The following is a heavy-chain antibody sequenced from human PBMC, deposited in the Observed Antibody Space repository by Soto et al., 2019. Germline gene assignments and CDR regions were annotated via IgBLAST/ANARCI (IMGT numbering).Heavy chain of an antibody. D-gene: IGHD3-10*01. CDR2: IIPTFGTG. CDR1: GGTFNNYA. J-gene: IGHJ6*02. Sequence: QVLLVQSGPEVKKPGSSVKVSCKASGGTFNNYAINWVRQAPGKGLEWMGGIIPTFGTGNHAQKFQGRVTITADESTTTAYMELNSLRSADTAIYYCASFDGTLVRVGRSSPYEMDVWGQGTTVSVSS. CDR3: ASFDGTLVRVGRSSPYEMDV. V-gene: IGHV1-69*01.